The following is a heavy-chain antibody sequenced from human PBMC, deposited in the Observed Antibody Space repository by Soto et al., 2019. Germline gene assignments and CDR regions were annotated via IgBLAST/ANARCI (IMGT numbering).Heavy chain of an antibody. CDR2: IYYSGST. D-gene: IGHD5-18*01. Sequence: SETLSLTCTVSGGSVSSGSYYWSWIRQPPGKGLEWIGYIYYSGSTNYNPSLKSRVTISVDTSKNQFSLKLSSVTAADTAVYYCARDRSYGPYFDYWGQGTLVTVSS. CDR3: ARDRSYGPYFDY. J-gene: IGHJ4*02. V-gene: IGHV4-61*01. CDR1: GGSVSSGSYY.